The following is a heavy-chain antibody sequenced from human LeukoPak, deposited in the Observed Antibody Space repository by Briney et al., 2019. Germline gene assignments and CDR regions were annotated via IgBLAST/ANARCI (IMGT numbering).Heavy chain of an antibody. CDR2: ITASSTFV. CDR1: GFTFSTYS. V-gene: IGHV3-21*01. D-gene: IGHD2/OR15-2a*01. Sequence: PGGSLRLSCAASGFTFSTYSMNWVRQAPGKGLEWVSSITASSTFVYYADSVKGRFTISRDNAKNSLYLQMNSLRAEDTAVYYCATEYCALCYMDVWGKGTTVTVSS. J-gene: IGHJ6*03. CDR3: ATEYCALCYMDV.